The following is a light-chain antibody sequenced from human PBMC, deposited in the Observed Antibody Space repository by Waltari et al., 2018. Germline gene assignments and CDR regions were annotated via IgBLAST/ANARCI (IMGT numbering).Light chain of an antibody. Sequence: QSALTQPASVAGSPGQSITLSCSGTSSDIGGYNYVSWYQQHPGKAPKLMIDEVNNRPSGSSQRFSGSKSGNTASLTISGLQAEDEADYYCSSYASDSTYGVGTGAKVTVL. CDR2: EVN. V-gene: IGLV2-14*01. J-gene: IGLJ1*01. CDR3: SSYASDSTYG. CDR1: SSDIGGYNY.